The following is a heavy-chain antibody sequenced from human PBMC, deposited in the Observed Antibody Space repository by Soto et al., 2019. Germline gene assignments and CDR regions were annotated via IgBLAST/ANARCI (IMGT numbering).Heavy chain of an antibody. Sequence: QVQLQESGPGLVKPSETLSLTCTVSGGSISSYYWCWLRQPPGKGLGWIGYIYYSGSTNYNPSLKSRVTISVDTSNNQFSLKLSSVTAADTAVYYWARTPRGLQQYYFDYWGQGTLVTVSS. CDR1: GGSISSYY. CDR2: IYYSGST. D-gene: IGHD1-26*01. J-gene: IGHJ4*02. CDR3: ARTPRGLQQYYFDY. V-gene: IGHV4-59*01.